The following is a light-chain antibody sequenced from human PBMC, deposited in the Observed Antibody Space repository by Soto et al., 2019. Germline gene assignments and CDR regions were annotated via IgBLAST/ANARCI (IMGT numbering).Light chain of an antibody. CDR3: QHYNSYPFT. CDR2: DAS. Sequence: DIQMTQSPSPLSASVGDRVTITCRASQSISSWLAWYQQKPGKAPKLLIYDASSLESGVPSRFSGSGSGTEFTLTISSLQPGDFATYYFQHYNSYPFTFGPGTKVDIK. CDR1: QSISSW. V-gene: IGKV1-5*01. J-gene: IGKJ3*01.